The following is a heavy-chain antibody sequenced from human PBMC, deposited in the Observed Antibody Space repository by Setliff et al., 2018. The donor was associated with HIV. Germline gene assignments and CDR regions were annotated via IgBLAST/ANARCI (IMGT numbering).Heavy chain of an antibody. CDR2: IKQDGSDK. Sequence: ESLKISCAAFGFTFSNYWMTWVRQAPGKGLEWVANIKQDGSDKYYVDSVKGRFTISGDNAKNSLYLQMNSLRAEDTAVYYCARVGGSSGSFGFYYYYYYMDVWGEGTTVTVSS. D-gene: IGHD2-15*01. J-gene: IGHJ6*03. CDR1: GFTFSNYW. CDR3: ARVGGSSGSFGFYYYYYYMDV. V-gene: IGHV3-7*03.